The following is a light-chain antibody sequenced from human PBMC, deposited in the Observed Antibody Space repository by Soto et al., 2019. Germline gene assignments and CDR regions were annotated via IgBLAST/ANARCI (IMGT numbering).Light chain of an antibody. CDR1: QSVTDNY. J-gene: IGKJ1*01. Sequence: EIVLTQSPATLSLSPGARAPLSCRASQSVTDNYLAWYQQKPGQAPRLVISGASSRTSGIPDRFSAGGSGTDFTLTISRLEPEDFAVYYCQQYTRAPLTFGQGTKVE. CDR3: QQYTRAPLT. V-gene: IGKV3-20*01. CDR2: GAS.